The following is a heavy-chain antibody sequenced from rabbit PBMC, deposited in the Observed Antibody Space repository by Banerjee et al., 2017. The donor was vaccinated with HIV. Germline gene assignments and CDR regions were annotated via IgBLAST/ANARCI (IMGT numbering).Heavy chain of an antibody. D-gene: IGHD6-1*01. Sequence: QSLEESGGDLVKPEGSLTLTCTASGFSFSRYYYMCWVRQAPGKGLEWIGCIDGGGASTTWYASWVNGRFTISKTSSTTVDLKMTSLTVADTATYFCARGVTHDGDGYAAFNLWGPGTLVTVS. V-gene: IGHV1S40*01. J-gene: IGHJ4*01. CDR1: GFSFSRYYY. CDR3: ARGVTHDGDGYAAFNL. CDR2: IDGGGASTT.